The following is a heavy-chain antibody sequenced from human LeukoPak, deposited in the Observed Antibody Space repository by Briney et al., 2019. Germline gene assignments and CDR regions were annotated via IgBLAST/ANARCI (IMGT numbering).Heavy chain of an antibody. CDR2: TYYRSKWYN. Sequence: ASQTLSLTCAISGDSVSSNSVAWNWIRQSPSRGLEWLGRTYYRSKWYNDYAVSVKSRMTINPDTSKNQFSLQLNSVTPEDTAVYYCARRAYDPPVFDYWGQGTLVTVSS. CDR1: GDSVSSNSVA. J-gene: IGHJ4*02. D-gene: IGHD5-12*01. CDR3: ARRAYDPPVFDY. V-gene: IGHV6-1*01.